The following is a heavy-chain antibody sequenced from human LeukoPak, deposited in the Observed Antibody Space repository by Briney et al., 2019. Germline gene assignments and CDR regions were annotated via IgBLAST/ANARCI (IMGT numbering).Heavy chain of an antibody. J-gene: IGHJ4*02. Sequence: PGGSLRLSCAVSGFTFSSYEMNWVRQAPGKGLEWVSVISGSGGATYYADSVKGRFTISRDNSKNSLYLQMNSLRAEDTAVYYCAKRSGSYRSYDYWGQGTLVTVSS. CDR1: GFTFSSYE. D-gene: IGHD1-26*01. CDR2: ISGSGGAT. V-gene: IGHV3-23*01. CDR3: AKRSGSYRSYDY.